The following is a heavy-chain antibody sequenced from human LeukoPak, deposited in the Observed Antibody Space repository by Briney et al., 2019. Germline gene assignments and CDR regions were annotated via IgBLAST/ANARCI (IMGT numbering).Heavy chain of an antibody. V-gene: IGHV3-30*02. CDR1: GFTFSGSG. D-gene: IGHD2-2*01. CDR3: ARSPTSWYFDY. J-gene: IGHJ4*02. Sequence: GGSLRLSCAASGFTFSGSGMHWVRQAPGKGLEWVAFIRYHGSDKFYADSVKGRFTISRDNSKNTLYLQMNSLRPEDTSVYYCARSPTSWYFDYWGQGTLVTVSS. CDR2: IRYHGSDK.